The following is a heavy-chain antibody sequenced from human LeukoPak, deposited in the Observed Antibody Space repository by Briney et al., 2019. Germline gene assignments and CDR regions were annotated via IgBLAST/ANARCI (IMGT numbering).Heavy chain of an antibody. CDR3: ARGLRLGDFSYYFDY. J-gene: IGHJ4*02. CDR1: GYTFTSYG. CDR2: IIAANGDT. Sequence: ASVKVSCKASGYTFTSYGIHWVRQAPGQRLDWMGWIIAANGDTKYSQEFQGRVTITRDTSVSTAYMELSSLRSEDMAVYYCARGLRLGDFSYYFDYWGQGTLVTVSS. D-gene: IGHD3-16*02. V-gene: IGHV1-3*03.